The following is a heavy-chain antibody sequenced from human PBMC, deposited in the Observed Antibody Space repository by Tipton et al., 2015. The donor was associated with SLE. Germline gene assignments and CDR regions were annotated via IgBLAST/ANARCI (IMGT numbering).Heavy chain of an antibody. Sequence: TLSLTCAVSGGSISSGGYSWSWIRQPPGKGLEWIGYIYHSGSTYYNPSLKSRVTISVDTSKNQFSLKLSSVTAADTAVYYCVRELTDDAFDIWGQGTMVTVSS. CDR3: VRELTDDAFDI. D-gene: IGHD1-14*01. CDR2: IYHSGST. CDR1: GGSISSGGYS. V-gene: IGHV4-30-2*01. J-gene: IGHJ3*02.